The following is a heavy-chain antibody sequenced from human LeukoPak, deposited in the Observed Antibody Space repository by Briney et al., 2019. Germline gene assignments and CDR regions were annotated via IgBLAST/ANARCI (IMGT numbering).Heavy chain of an antibody. Sequence: PGRSLRLSCVVSGFTFDDYAMHWVRQAPGKGLEWVSGISWDSGSIGYADSVKGRFTISRDNAKNSLYLQMNSLRAEDTALYYCAKGHDYGDYGPDYWGQGTRVTVSS. CDR2: ISWDSGSI. CDR1: GFTFDDYA. V-gene: IGHV3-9*01. D-gene: IGHD4-17*01. J-gene: IGHJ4*02. CDR3: AKGHDYGDYGPDY.